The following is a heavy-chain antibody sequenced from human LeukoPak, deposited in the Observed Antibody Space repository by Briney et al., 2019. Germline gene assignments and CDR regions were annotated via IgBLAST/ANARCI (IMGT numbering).Heavy chain of an antibody. D-gene: IGHD3-3*01. Sequence: KASETLSFTCTVSGGSICSSSYYWGCIRQALGWGVGWIGSIDYSGSTYYNPSIKSLATISVHRSRNMFSLKLRSVPAADTAVVYCARQHYYDCWGGYLDAFDIWGQGTMVTVSS. V-gene: IGHV4-39*01. CDR2: IDYSGST. CDR3: ARQHYYDCWGGYLDAFDI. CDR1: GGSICSSSYY. J-gene: IGHJ3*02.